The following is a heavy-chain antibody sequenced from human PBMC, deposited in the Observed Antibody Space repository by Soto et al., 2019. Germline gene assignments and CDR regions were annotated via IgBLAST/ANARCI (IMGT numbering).Heavy chain of an antibody. CDR1: GGSISSGDYY. D-gene: IGHD3-16*01. V-gene: IGHV4-30-4*01. J-gene: IGHJ6*02. CDR2: IYYSGST. Sequence: QVQLQESGPGLVKPSQTLSLTCTVSGGSISSGDYYWSWIRQPPGKGLEWIGYIYYSGSTYYNPSLKSRVTIPVDTSKNQFSLKQSSVTAEDTAVYYCARDLWGINGMDVWGQGTTVTVSS. CDR3: ARDLWGINGMDV.